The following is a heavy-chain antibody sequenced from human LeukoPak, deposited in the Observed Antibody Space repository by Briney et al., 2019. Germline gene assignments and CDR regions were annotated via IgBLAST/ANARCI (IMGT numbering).Heavy chain of an antibody. V-gene: IGHV4-39*07. J-gene: IGHJ4*02. CDR2: IYYSGST. D-gene: IGHD4-11*01. CDR3: ARDRAYSFDY. Sequence: SETLSLTCTVSGGSISSSSYYWGWIRQPPGKGLEWIGSIYYSGSTYYNPSLKSRVTISVDTSKNQFSLKLSSVTAADTAVYYCARDRAYSFDYWGQGTLVTVSS. CDR1: GGSISSSSYY.